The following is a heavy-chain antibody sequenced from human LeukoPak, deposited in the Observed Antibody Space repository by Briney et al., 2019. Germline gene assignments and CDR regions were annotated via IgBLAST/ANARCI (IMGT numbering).Heavy chain of an antibody. D-gene: IGHD3-22*01. CDR1: GYSFTSYW. CDR2: TYPGDSDT. V-gene: IGHV5-51*01. J-gene: IGHJ1*01. CDR3: ATGGYYYDSSGYYYVSQYFQH. Sequence: GESLKISCKGSGYSFTSYWIGWVRQMPGKGLEWMGITYPGDSDTRYSPSFQGQVTISADKSISTAYLQWSSLKASDTAMYYCATGGYYYDSSGYYYVSQYFQHWGQGTLVTVSS.